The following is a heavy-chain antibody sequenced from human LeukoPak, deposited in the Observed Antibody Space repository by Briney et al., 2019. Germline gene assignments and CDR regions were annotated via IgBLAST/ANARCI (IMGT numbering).Heavy chain of an antibody. D-gene: IGHD3-10*01. J-gene: IGHJ4*02. Sequence: SETLSFTCTVSGGSISSSSYYWGWIRQPPGKGLEWIGSIYYSGSTYYNPSLKSRVTISVDTSKNQFSLKLSSVTAADTAVYYCARLRGGTYFDSWGQGTLVTVSS. CDR2: IYYSGST. CDR1: GGSISSSSYY. V-gene: IGHV4-39*01. CDR3: ARLRGGTYFDS.